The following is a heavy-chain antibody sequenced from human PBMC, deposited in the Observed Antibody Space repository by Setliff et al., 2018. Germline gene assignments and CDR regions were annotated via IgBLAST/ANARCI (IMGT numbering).Heavy chain of an antibody. Sequence: ASVKVSCKASGYTFRSYAMNWVRQAPGQGLEWMGWINTNTGNPTYAQGFTGRFVFSLDTSVSTTYLQISSLKAEDTAVYYCARVWRSSSWYWFDPWGQGTLVTVSS. J-gene: IGHJ5*02. CDR3: ARVWRSSSWYWFDP. D-gene: IGHD6-13*01. CDR1: GYTFRSYA. CDR2: INTNTGNP. V-gene: IGHV7-4-1*02.